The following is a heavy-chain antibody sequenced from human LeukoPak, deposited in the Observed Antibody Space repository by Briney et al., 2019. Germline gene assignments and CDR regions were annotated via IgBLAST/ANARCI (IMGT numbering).Heavy chain of an antibody. CDR1: GFTFSDAW. CDR3: TTGSCYYFDS. D-gene: IGHD6-19*01. Sequence: GGSLRLSCAASGFTFSDAWMTWVRQAPGKGLEWVGRIKSKSDAESTDYVAPVKGRFSISRDDSKKTLYLQMNSLKTEDTAVYYCTTGSCYYFDSWGQGTLVTVSA. J-gene: IGHJ4*02. CDR2: IKSKSDAEST. V-gene: IGHV3-15*01.